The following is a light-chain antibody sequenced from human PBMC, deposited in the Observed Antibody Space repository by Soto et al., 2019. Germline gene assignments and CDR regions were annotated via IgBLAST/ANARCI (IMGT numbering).Light chain of an antibody. V-gene: IGLV1-40*01. CDR3: QYYDSSLSADYV. CDR1: SSNIGAGYD. J-gene: IGLJ1*01. CDR2: GNI. Sequence: QSVLTQPPSVSGAPGQRVTISCTGSSSNIGAGYDVHWYQQLPGTAPKLLIYGNINRPSGVPDRFSGSKSGTSASLALTGLQAEDEADYYCQYYDSSLSADYVFGTGTQLTVL.